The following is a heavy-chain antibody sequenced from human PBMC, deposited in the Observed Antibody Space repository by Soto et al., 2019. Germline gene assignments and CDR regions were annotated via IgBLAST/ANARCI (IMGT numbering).Heavy chain of an antibody. V-gene: IGHV4-39*01. CDR1: GGSIRSSSYY. CDR2: ISYSGST. Sequence: SETLSLTCTVSGGSIRSSSYYWGWIRQPPGKGLEWIGSISYSGSTYYNPSLKSRVTISVDTSKNQFSLKLSSVTAADTAVYYYARKNTGWGRTYFDYGGEEPLFTFPS. CDR3: ARKNTGWGRTYFDY. D-gene: IGHD3-16*01. J-gene: IGHJ4*02.